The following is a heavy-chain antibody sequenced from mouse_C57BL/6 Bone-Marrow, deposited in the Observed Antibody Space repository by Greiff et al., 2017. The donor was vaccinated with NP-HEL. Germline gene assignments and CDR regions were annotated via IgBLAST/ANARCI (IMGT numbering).Heavy chain of an antibody. J-gene: IGHJ1*03. CDR3: ARGGGYYSNYVWYFDV. CDR1: GYAFTNYL. Sequence: QVQLKESGAELVRPGTSVKVSCKASGYAFTNYLIEWVKQRPGQGLEWIGVINPGSGGTNYNEKFKGKATLTADKSSSTAYMQLSSLTSEDSAVYFCARGGGYYSNYVWYFDVWGTGTTVTVSS. D-gene: IGHD2-5*01. V-gene: IGHV1-54*01. CDR2: INPGSGGT.